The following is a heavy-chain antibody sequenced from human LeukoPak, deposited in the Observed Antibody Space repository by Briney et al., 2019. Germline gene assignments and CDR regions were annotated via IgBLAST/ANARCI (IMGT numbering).Heavy chain of an antibody. Sequence: ASVKVSCKASGYTFTGYYMHWVRQAPGQGLEWMGWINPNSGGTNYAQKFQGRVTMTRDTSISTAYMELSRLRSDDTAVYYCARDLRMGATNFDYWGQGTLVTVSS. CDR2: INPNSGGT. D-gene: IGHD1-26*01. CDR3: ARDLRMGATNFDY. V-gene: IGHV1-2*02. CDR1: GYTFTGYY. J-gene: IGHJ4*02.